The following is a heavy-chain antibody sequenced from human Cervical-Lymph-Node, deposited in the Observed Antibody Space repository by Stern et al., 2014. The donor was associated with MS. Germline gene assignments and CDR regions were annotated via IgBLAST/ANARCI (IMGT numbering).Heavy chain of an antibody. CDR1: RFTFNSYN. CDR3: ALSTLTDAFDI. Sequence: VQLVESGGGVVQPGKSLRLSCAASRFTFNSYNMHWVRQSPGKGLEWESLISNDGSKQYYADSVKGRFTISRDNSKNTLSLQMNSLTVEDTAVYYCALSTLTDAFDIWGRGTLVTVSA. D-gene: IGHD3-16*01. J-gene: IGHJ3*02. V-gene: IGHV3-30*03. CDR2: ISNDGSKQ.